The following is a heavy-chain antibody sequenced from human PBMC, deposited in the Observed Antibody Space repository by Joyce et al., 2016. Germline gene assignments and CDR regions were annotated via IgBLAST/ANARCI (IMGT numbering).Heavy chain of an antibody. Sequence: PGGFLRLSCAASGFSFSGYWIHWVRQAPGEGLVWVSRINTDGSSTRFADSVKGRFTISRDNAKNTLYLQMNSLRAEETAVYYCVRGISARPGGPNWFDPWGQGTLITVSS. D-gene: IGHD6-6*01. CDR3: VRGISARPGGPNWFDP. CDR1: GFSFSGYW. CDR2: INTDGSST. V-gene: IGHV3-74*01. J-gene: IGHJ5*02.